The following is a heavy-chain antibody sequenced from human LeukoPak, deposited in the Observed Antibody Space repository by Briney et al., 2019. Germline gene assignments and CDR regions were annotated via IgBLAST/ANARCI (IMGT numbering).Heavy chain of an antibody. J-gene: IGHJ3*02. D-gene: IGHD2-2*01. CDR1: GGSFSGYY. Sequence: SETLSLTCAVYGGSFSGYYWSWIRQPPGKGLEWIGEINHSGSTNYNPSLKSRVTISVDTSKNQFTLKLSSVTAADTAVYYCARKGYCSSTSCYGDAFDIWGQGTMVTVSP. CDR3: ARKGYCSSTSCYGDAFDI. V-gene: IGHV4-34*01. CDR2: INHSGST.